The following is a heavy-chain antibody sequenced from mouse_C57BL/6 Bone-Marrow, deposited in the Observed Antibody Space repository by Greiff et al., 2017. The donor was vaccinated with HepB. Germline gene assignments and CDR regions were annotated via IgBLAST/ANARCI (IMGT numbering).Heavy chain of an antibody. J-gene: IGHJ2*01. V-gene: IGHV1-69*01. CDR3: ARSLYDYFDY. D-gene: IGHD2-14*01. CDR2: IDPSDSYT. CDR1: GYTFTSYR. Sequence: VQLQQPGAELVMPGASVKLSCKASGYTFTSYRMHWVKQRPGQGLEWIGEIDPSDSYTNYNQKFKGKSTLTVDKSSSTAYVQLSSLTSGDSAVYYCARSLYDYFDYWGQGTTLTVSS.